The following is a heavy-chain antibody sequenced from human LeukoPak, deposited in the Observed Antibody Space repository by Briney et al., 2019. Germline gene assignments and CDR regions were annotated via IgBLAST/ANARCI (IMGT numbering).Heavy chain of an antibody. CDR2: IKQDGSEK. CDR1: GFTFSSYW. D-gene: IGHD2-15*01. V-gene: IGHV3-7*01. Sequence: GGSLRLSXAASGFTFSSYWMSWVCQAPGKGLEWVANIKQDGSEKYYVDSVKGRFTISRDNAKNSLYLQMNSLRAEDTAVYYCARDELGYCSGGSCYADAFDIWGQGTMVTVSS. CDR3: ARDELGYCSGGSCYADAFDI. J-gene: IGHJ3*02.